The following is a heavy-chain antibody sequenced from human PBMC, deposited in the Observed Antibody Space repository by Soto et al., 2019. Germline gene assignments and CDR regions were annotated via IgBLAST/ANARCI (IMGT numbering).Heavy chain of an antibody. Sequence: HPGGSLRLSCAASGFTFSSYAMSWVRQAPGKGLEWVSAISGSGGSTYYADSVKGRFTISRDNSKNTLYLQMNSLRAEDTAVYYCAMLSGYDPTLSRWFDPWGQGTLVTVSS. V-gene: IGHV3-23*01. CDR1: GFTFSSYA. CDR2: ISGSGGST. CDR3: AMLSGYDPTLSRWFDP. J-gene: IGHJ5*02. D-gene: IGHD5-12*01.